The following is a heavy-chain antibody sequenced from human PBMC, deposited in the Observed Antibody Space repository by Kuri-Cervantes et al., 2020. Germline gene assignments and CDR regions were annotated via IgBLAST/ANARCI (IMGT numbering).Heavy chain of an antibody. CDR2: ISGSGGST. Sequence: GGSLRLSCAASGFTFSSYAMSWVRQAPGKGLEWVSAISGSGGSTYYADSVKGRFTISRDNAKNSLYLQMNSLRDEDTAVYYCAREGRPPSSPHAFDIWGQGTMVTVSS. CDR1: GFTFSSYA. J-gene: IGHJ3*02. CDR3: AREGRPPSSPHAFDI. V-gene: IGHV3-23*01.